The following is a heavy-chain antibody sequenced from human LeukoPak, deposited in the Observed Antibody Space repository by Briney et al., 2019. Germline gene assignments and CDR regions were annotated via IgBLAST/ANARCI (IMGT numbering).Heavy chain of an antibody. CDR1: GFTFSSYA. CDR3: ASNTVTTRGSYYYGMDV. J-gene: IGHJ6*04. CDR2: ISYDGSNT. V-gene: IGHV3-30*04. Sequence: GRSLRLSCAASGFTFSSYAMHWVRQAPGKGLEWVADISYDGSNTYYADSVKGRFTISRDNSKNTLYLQMNSLRAEDTAVYYCASNTVTTRGSYYYGMDVWGKGTTVTVSS. D-gene: IGHD4-17*01.